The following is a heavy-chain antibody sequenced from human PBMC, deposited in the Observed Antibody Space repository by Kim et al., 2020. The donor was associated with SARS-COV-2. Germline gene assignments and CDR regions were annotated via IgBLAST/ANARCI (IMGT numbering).Heavy chain of an antibody. CDR1: GFTFSSYA. D-gene: IGHD6-19*01. CDR2: ISGSGGST. Sequence: GGSLRLSCAASGFTFSSYAMSWVRQAPGKGLEWVSAISGSGGSTYYADSVKGRFTISRDNSKNTLYLQMNSLRAEDTAVYYCAKDSSVGTVAVKKGAAFDYWGQGTLVTVSS. V-gene: IGHV3-23*01. J-gene: IGHJ4*02. CDR3: AKDSSVGTVAVKKGAAFDY.